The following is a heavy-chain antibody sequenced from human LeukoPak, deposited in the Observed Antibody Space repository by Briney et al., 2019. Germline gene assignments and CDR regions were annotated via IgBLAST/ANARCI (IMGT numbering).Heavy chain of an antibody. V-gene: IGHV3-66*01. CDR2: IYGGGST. CDR1: GFTVSSNY. D-gene: IGHD1-14*01. J-gene: IGHJ4*02. CDR3: AEENREYYFDY. Sequence: PGGSLRLSCAASGFTVSSNYMSWVRQAPGKGLEWVSIIYGGGSTYFADSVKGRFTISRDNSKNTLYLEMKRLRAEDTAVYYCAEENREYYFDYWGQGTLVTVSS.